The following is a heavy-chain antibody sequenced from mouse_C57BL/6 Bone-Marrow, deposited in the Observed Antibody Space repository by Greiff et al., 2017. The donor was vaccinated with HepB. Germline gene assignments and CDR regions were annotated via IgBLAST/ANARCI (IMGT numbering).Heavy chain of an antibody. CDR2: INPNNGGT. CDR3: AREDWYYFDY. Sequence: EVQVVESGPELVKPGASVKMSCKASGYTFTDYNMHWVKQSHGKSLEWIGYINPNNGGTSYNQKFKGKATLTVNKSSSTAYMELRSLTSEDSAVYYCAREDWYYFDYWGQGTTLTVSS. D-gene: IGHD4-1*01. J-gene: IGHJ2*01. CDR1: GYTFTDYN. V-gene: IGHV1-22*01.